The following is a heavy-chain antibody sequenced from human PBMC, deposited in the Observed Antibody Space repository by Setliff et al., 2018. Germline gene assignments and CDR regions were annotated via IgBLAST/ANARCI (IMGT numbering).Heavy chain of an antibody. Sequence: LRLSCAASGFTFSSYAMNGVRQAPGKGLEWVSAFSYSGGETYYADSAKGRFTISRDNSKNTLYLQLNSLRPEDTAVYYCTKRALYDGSAVWAFDIWGQGTMVTVSS. CDR1: GFTFSSYA. CDR3: TKRALYDGSAVWAFDI. D-gene: IGHD3-22*01. J-gene: IGHJ3*02. V-gene: IGHV3-23*01. CDR2: FSYSGGET.